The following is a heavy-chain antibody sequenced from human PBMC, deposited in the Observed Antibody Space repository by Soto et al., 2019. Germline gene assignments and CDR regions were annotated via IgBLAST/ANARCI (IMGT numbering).Heavy chain of an antibody. J-gene: IGHJ4*02. CDR3: ARERGSCTSSSCFGSPDY. CDR2: ISSSSYYI. D-gene: IGHD2-2*01. CDR1: GFTFSTYS. V-gene: IGHV3-21*01. Sequence: EVQLVESGGGLVKPGGSLRLSCAASGFTFSTYSMNWVRQAPGTGREWVSSISSSSYYIYYADSVKGRFTISRDNAKNSPFLQMNSLRAEDTAVYYCARERGSCTSSSCFGSPDYWGQGTLVTVSS.